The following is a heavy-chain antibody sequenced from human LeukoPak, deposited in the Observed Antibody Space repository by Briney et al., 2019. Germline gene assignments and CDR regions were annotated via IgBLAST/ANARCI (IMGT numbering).Heavy chain of an antibody. CDR2: INHSGST. D-gene: IGHD3-10*01. V-gene: IGHV4-34*01. Sequence: SETLSLTCAVYGGPFGVYYWSWVRQPPGKGLEWIGEINHSGSTNYSPSLKSRVTISVDTSKNHFSLKLSSVTAADTGVYYCAGPGAGDVDYWGQGTLVTVSS. CDR3: AGPGAGDVDY. CDR1: GGPFGVYY. J-gene: IGHJ4*02.